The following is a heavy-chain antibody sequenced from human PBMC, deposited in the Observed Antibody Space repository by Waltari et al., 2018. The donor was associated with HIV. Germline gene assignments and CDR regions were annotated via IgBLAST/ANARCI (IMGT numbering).Heavy chain of an antibody. CDR1: GFTFSYYS. CDR3: VRDGGRYSGTYYGDY. Sequence: EVHLVESGGGLVQPGGSLRLSCAASGFTFSYYSMNWVRQAPGKGLEWVSYMSSSGSSIQYADSVKGRFTISRDNAKNSLFLQMNSLRAEDTAVYYCVRDGGRYSGTYYGDYWGQGTLVTVSS. J-gene: IGHJ4*02. D-gene: IGHD1-26*01. CDR2: MSSSGSSI. V-gene: IGHV3-48*04.